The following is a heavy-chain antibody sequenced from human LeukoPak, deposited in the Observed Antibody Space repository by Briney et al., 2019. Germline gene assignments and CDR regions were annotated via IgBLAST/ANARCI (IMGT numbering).Heavy chain of an antibody. Sequence: GGSLRLSCAASGFTVSSNYMSWVRQAPGKGLEWVSVIYSGGSTYYADSVKGRFTISRHKSKNTLYLQMNSLRAEDTAVYYCAKDHLEMITFGGVLATGPDYWGQGTLVTVSS. CDR1: GFTVSSNY. V-gene: IGHV3-53*04. CDR3: AKDHLEMITFGGVLATGPDY. J-gene: IGHJ4*02. CDR2: IYSGGST. D-gene: IGHD3-16*02.